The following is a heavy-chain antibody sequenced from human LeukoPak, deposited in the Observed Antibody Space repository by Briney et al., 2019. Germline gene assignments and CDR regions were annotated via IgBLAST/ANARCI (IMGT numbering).Heavy chain of an antibody. V-gene: IGHV3-21*01. Sequence: GGSLRLSCAASGFTFSTYSMNWARQAPGKGLEWVSSISSSSSYIYYADSVKGRFTISRDNAKNSLYLQMNSLRAEDTAVYYCARETGYSYAYDYWGRGTLVTVSS. D-gene: IGHD5-18*01. CDR3: ARETGYSYAYDY. J-gene: IGHJ4*02. CDR1: GFTFSTYS. CDR2: ISSSSSYI.